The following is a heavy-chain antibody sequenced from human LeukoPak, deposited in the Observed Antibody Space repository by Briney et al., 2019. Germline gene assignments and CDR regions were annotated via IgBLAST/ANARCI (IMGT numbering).Heavy chain of an antibody. CDR1: GFTFSSYG. J-gene: IGHJ1*01. CDR3: AKDSTPKYCSSTSCSTRYFQH. CDR2: IRYDGSNK. V-gene: IGHV3-30*02. D-gene: IGHD2-2*01. Sequence: PGGSLRLSCAASGFTFSSYGMHWVRQAPGKGLEWVAFIRYDGSNKYYADSVKGRFTISRDNSKNTLYLQMNSLRAEDTAVYYCAKDSTPKYCSSTSCSTRYFQHWGQGTLVTVSS.